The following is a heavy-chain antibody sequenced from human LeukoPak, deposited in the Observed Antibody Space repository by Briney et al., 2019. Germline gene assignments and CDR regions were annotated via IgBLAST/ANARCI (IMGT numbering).Heavy chain of an antibody. CDR3: AHIHQRGYYDILTGYYRDY. Sequence: SGPTLVKPPQTLTLTCTFSGFSLSTSGVGVGWIRQPPVKALEWLALIYWDDDKRYSPSLKSRLTITKDTSKNQVVLTMTNMDPVDTATYYCAHIHQRGYYDILTGYYRDYWGREPWSPSPQ. V-gene: IGHV2-5*02. CDR2: IYWDDDK. CDR1: GFSLSTSGVG. D-gene: IGHD3-9*01. J-gene: IGHJ4*02.